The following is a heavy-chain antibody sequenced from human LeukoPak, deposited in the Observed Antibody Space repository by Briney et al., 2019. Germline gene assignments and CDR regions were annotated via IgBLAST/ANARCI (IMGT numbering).Heavy chain of an antibody. J-gene: IGHJ4*02. CDR3: AKDSKSYGSSAFDY. CDR2: ISWNSGCI. Sequence: PGGSLRLSCAASGFTFDDYAMPWVRQAPGKGLEWVSGISWNSGCIGYADSVKGRFTISRDNAKNSLYLQMNSLRAEDTALYYCAKDSKSYGSSAFDYWGQGTLVTVSS. D-gene: IGHD3-10*01. CDR1: GFTFDDYA. V-gene: IGHV3-9*01.